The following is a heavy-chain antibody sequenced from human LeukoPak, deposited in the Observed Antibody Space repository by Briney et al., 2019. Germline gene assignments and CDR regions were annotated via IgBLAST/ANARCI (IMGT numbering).Heavy chain of an antibody. D-gene: IGHD1-26*01. J-gene: IGHJ4*02. Sequence: GGSLRLSCAASGFTSSSYAMHWVRQAPGKGLEWVAVISYDGSNKYYADSVKGRFTISRDNAKNSLYLQMSSLRAEDTAVYYCARFLRRSYRGPFDYWGQGTLVTVSS. V-gene: IGHV3-30-3*01. CDR2: ISYDGSNK. CDR1: GFTSSSYA. CDR3: ARFLRRSYRGPFDY.